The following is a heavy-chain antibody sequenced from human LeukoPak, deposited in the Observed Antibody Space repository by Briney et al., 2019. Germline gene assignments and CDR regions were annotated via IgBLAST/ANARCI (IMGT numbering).Heavy chain of an antibody. CDR1: GYTFTSYG. CDR2: ISAYNGNT. CDR3: ARLVSPLAYYYDSSGYLTDY. J-gene: IGHJ4*02. V-gene: IGHV1-18*01. Sequence: ASVTVSCKASGYTFTSYGISWVRQAPGQGLEWMGWISAYNGNTNYAQKLQGRVTMTTDTSTSTAYMELRSLRSDDTAVYYCARLVSPLAYYYDSSGYLTDYWGQGTLVTVSS. D-gene: IGHD3-22*01.